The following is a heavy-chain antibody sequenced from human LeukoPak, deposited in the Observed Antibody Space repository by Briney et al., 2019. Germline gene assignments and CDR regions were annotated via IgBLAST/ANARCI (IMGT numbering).Heavy chain of an antibody. Sequence: ASVKDSCKASGGTFSSYAISWVRQAPGQGREWMGGIIPIFGTANYAQKFQGRVTITADESTSTAYLELSSLRSEDTAVYYCARDFHSNFDYWGQGTLVTVSS. D-gene: IGHD4-11*01. CDR2: IIPIFGTA. J-gene: IGHJ4*02. CDR3: ARDFHSNFDY. CDR1: GGTFSSYA. V-gene: IGHV1-69*01.